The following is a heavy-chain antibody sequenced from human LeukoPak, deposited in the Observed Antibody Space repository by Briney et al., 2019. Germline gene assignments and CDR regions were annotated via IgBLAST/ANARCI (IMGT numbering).Heavy chain of an antibody. CDR3: AQHIFGVVRPSYFDY. V-gene: IGHV3-23*01. J-gene: IGHJ4*02. Sequence: PGGSLRLSCIASGFTFSSSAMSWVRQAPGKGLEWVSDINGSGGRTYYADSVKGRFTISRDNSKSTLLLQMNSLRAEDTAVYYCAQHIFGVVRPSYFDYWGQGTLVTVSS. CDR1: GFTFSSSA. CDR2: INGSGGRT. D-gene: IGHD3-3*01.